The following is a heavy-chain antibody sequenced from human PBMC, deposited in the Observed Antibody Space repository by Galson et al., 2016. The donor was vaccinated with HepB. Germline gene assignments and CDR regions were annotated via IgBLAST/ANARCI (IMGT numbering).Heavy chain of an antibody. D-gene: IGHD3-10*01. CDR3: AKGRPDYYGSGSYAPLDY. V-gene: IGHV3-33*06. CDR2: IWYDGSQK. CDR1: GFTFSRYW. Sequence: SLRLSCAASGFTFSRYWMNWVRQAPGKGLEWVAVIWYDGSQKYYADSVKGRFTISRDNSKNTLSLQMNSLRAEDTAVYYCAKGRPDYYGSGSYAPLDYWGQGTLVTVSS. J-gene: IGHJ4*02.